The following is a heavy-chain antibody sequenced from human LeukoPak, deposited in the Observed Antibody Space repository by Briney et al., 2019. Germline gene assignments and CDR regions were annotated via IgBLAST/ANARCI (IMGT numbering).Heavy chain of an antibody. CDR3: AKTSLKYFYDSNNNPSYYFDY. CDR2: ISWNSGSI. CDR1: GFTFDDYA. D-gene: IGHD3-22*01. Sequence: PGGSLRLSCSASGFTFDDYAMHWVRQVPGKGLEWVSGISWNSGSIGYADSVKGRFTISRDNAKNSLYLQMNSLRPEDMALYYCAKTSLKYFYDSNNNPSYYFDYWGQGTLVTVSS. J-gene: IGHJ4*02. V-gene: IGHV3-9*03.